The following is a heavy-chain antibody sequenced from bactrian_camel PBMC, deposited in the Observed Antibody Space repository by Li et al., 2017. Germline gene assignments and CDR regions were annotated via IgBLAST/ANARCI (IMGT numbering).Heavy chain of an antibody. CDR1: GHTDSRYC. J-gene: IGHJ6*01. Sequence: VQLVESGGGSVQAGGSLRLSCVVSGHTDSRYCMGWLRQAPGKEREGVACISSDGIAVYAYSVKGRFTISKDNASNILYLQMNALKPEDTGMYYCAADRGGTYCSGGSRPFGSWGQGTQVTVS. CDR2: ISSDGIA. D-gene: IGHD5*01. V-gene: IGHV3S55*01. CDR3: AADRGGTYCSGGSRPFGS.